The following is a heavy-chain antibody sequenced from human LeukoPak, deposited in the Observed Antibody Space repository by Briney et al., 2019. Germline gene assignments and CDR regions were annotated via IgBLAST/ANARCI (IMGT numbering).Heavy chain of an antibody. CDR2: INPNSGGT. Sequence: GASVKVSCKASGYTFTGYYMHWVRQAPGQGLEWMGWINPNSGGTNYAQKFQGRVTMARDTSISTAYMELSRLRSDDTAVYYCARVRGATSVVYEYYYYYMDVWGKGTTVTVSS. J-gene: IGHJ6*03. CDR3: ARVRGATSVVYEYYYYYMDV. D-gene: IGHD1-26*01. V-gene: IGHV1-2*02. CDR1: GYTFTGYY.